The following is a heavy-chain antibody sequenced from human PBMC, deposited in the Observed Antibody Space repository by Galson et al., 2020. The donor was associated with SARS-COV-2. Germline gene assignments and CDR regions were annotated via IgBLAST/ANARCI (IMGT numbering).Heavy chain of an antibody. V-gene: IGHV3-21*01. J-gene: IGHJ4*02. CDR3: ARGRHDYDFWSGYYDPLRSGDY. D-gene: IGHD3-3*01. Sequence: ADSVKGRFTISRDNAKNSLYLQMNSLRAEDTAVYYCARGRHDYDFWSGYYDPLRSGDYWGQGTLVTVSS.